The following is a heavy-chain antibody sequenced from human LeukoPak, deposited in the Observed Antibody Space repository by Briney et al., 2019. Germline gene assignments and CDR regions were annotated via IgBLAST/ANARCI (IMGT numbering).Heavy chain of an antibody. J-gene: IGHJ6*03. CDR2: FSGSGGTT. V-gene: IGHV3-23*01. Sequence: PGESLRLSCAASGFTFSTYVMSWVRQAPGRGLEWVSGFSGSGGTTYYADSVKGRFTISRDNSKNTLYLQMNSLRAEDTAVYYCANGNRCTSPNCLGYYYFYMDVWGKGTTVTVSS. D-gene: IGHD2-8*01. CDR1: GFTFSTYV. CDR3: ANGNRCTSPNCLGYYYFYMDV.